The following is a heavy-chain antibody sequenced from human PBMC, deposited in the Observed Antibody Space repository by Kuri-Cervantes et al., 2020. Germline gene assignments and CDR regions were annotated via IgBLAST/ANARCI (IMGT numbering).Heavy chain of an antibody. Sequence: LSLTCAASGFTVSSNYMSWVRQAPGKGLEWVSVIYSGGSTYYADSVKGRFTISRDNSKNTLYLQMNSLRAEDTAVYYCARDGGLGYYYYYGMDVWGQGTTVTVSS. CDR2: IYSGGST. V-gene: IGHV3-53*05. J-gene: IGHJ6*02. CDR3: ARDGGLGYYYYYGMDV. D-gene: IGHD3-16*01. CDR1: GFTVSSNY.